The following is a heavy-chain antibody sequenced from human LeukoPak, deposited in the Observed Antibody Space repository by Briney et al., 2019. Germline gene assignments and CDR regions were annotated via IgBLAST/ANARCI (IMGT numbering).Heavy chain of an antibody. J-gene: IGHJ4*02. CDR1: GYSMSSGYY. V-gene: IGHV4-38-2*01. CDR2: IYHSGST. CDR3: ARPAATGYYFDY. D-gene: IGHD2-15*01. Sequence: PSETLSLTCAVSGYSMSSGYYWGWSRQPPGEGVEWIASIYHSGSTYYNPSLKSRVTISVDPSKNQFSLKLSSVTAADTAVYYCARPAATGYYFDYWGQGTLVTVSS.